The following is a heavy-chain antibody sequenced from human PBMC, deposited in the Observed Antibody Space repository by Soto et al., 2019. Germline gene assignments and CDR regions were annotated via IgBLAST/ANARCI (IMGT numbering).Heavy chain of an antibody. CDR2: INAGNGNT. CDR1: GYTFTSYA. V-gene: IGHV1-3*01. J-gene: IGHJ3*02. D-gene: IGHD4-17*01. CDR3: ARDRTVADYGDYGDAFDI. Sequence: QVQLVQSGAEVKKPGASVKVSCKASGYTFTSYAMHWVRQAPGQRLEWMGWINAGNGNTKYSQKFQSRVTITRDTSASTAYMELSSLRSEDTAVYYCARDRTVADYGDYGDAFDIWGQGTMVTVSS.